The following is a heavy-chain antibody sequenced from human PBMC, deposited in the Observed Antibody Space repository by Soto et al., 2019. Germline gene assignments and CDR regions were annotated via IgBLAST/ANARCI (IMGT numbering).Heavy chain of an antibody. CDR3: ARHPGRTGGLIALVAH. D-gene: IGHD3-16*02. V-gene: IGHV4-39*01. CDR1: GGSVSSGSYY. J-gene: IGHJ4*02. Sequence: PSETLSLTCTVSGGSVSSGSYYWGWIRQPPGKGLEWIGYIYHSGATYYNPSLTSRVTISADTSKNQFSLKLSSVTAADTAVYFCARHPGRTGGLIALVAHWGQGTLVTVSS. CDR2: IYHSGAT.